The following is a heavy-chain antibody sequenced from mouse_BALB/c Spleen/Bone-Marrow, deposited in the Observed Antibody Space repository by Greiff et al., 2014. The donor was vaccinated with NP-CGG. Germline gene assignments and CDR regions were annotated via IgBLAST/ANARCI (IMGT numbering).Heavy chain of an antibody. CDR2: SRNKSTDYST. CDR1: GFTFSDFY. Sequence: VQLKESGGGLVQPGGSLRLPCATSGFTFSDFYMEWVRQPPGKRLEWIAASRNKSTDYSTEYSASVKGRFTVSRDASQSILYLQMSTLRAEDAAIYYYAGGISDYFAYWGQGTTLTVSS. CDR3: AGGISDYFAY. V-gene: IGHV7-1*02. J-gene: IGHJ2*01.